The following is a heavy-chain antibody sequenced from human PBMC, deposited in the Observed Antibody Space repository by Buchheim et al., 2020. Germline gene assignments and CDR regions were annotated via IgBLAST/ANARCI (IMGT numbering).Heavy chain of an antibody. Sequence: QVQLQESGPGLVKPSETLSLTCTVSGGSISNYYWSWIRQPPEKGLEWIGYIYYSGSTNYNPSLKSRVTISVDTSKNKFSLKLSSVTAADTAVYFCARGSPMGYYYGMDVWGQGTT. J-gene: IGHJ6*02. V-gene: IGHV4-59*01. CDR3: ARGSPMGYYYGMDV. CDR2: IYYSGST. CDR1: GGSISNYY.